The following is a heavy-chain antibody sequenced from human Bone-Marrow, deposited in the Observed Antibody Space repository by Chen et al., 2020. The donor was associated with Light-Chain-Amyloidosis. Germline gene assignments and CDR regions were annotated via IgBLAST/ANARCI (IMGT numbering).Heavy chain of an antibody. CDR1: GYTFPNYW. D-gene: IGHD5-12*01. CDR2: IYPDDSDA. V-gene: IGHV5-51*01. J-gene: IGHJ4*02. CDR3: ARRRDGYNFDY. Sequence: PGESLKISCKGSGYTFPNYWIGWVRQMPGKGLEWMGVIYPDDSDARYSPSFEGQVTISAHKSITTAYLQWRSLKASDTAMYYCARRRDGYNFDYWGQGTLVTVSS.